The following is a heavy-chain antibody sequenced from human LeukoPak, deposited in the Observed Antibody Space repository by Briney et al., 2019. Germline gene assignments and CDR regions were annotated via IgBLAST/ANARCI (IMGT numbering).Heavy chain of an antibody. CDR2: INHSGST. V-gene: IGHV4-34*01. Sequence: SETLSLTCAVYGGSFSGSYWSWIRQPPGKGLEWIGEINHSGSTNYNPSLKSRVTISVDTSKNQFSLKLSSVTAADTAVYYCAMSYYDILTGYPVDDWGQRTLVTVSS. CDR3: AMSYYDILTGYPVDD. D-gene: IGHD3-9*01. CDR1: GGSFSGSY. J-gene: IGHJ4*02.